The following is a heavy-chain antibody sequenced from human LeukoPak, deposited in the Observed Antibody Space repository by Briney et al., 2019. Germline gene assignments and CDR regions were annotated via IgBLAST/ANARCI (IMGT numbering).Heavy chain of an antibody. CDR3: ARGPWYYDSSGYYLLFDY. CDR2: IYTSGST. D-gene: IGHD3-22*01. CDR1: GGSISSGSYY. V-gene: IGHV4-61*02. J-gene: IGHJ4*02. Sequence: PSETLSLTCTVSGGSISSGSYYWSWIRQPAGKGLEWIGRIYTSGSTNYNPSLKSRVTISVDTSKNQFSLKLSSVTAADTAVYYCARGPWYYDSSGYYLLFDYWGQGTLVTVSS.